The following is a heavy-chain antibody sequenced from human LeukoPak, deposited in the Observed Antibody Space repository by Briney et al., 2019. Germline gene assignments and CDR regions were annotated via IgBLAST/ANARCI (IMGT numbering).Heavy chain of an antibody. CDR2: INPSGGST. CDR3: ARDQEGFDY. J-gene: IGHJ4*02. V-gene: IGHV1-46*01. CDR1: GYTFTSYY. Sequence: ASVKVSCKASGYTFTSYYMHWVRQAPGQGLEWMGIINPSGGSTSYAQKFQCRGTMTRDTSTRQVNMELSGLRSEETAVYYCARDQEGFDYWGQGTLVTVSS.